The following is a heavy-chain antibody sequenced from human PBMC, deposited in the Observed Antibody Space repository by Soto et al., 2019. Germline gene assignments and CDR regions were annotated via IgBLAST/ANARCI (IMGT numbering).Heavy chain of an antibody. Sequence: PGGSLRLSCAASGFTFSDYYMSWIRQAPGKGLEWVSYISSSSSYTNYADSVKGRFTISRDNSKNTLYLQMNSLRAEDTAVYYCAKDRGSYYYYYGMDVWGQGTTVTVSS. CDR2: ISSSSSYT. CDR1: GFTFSDYY. CDR3: AKDRGSYYYYYGMDV. V-gene: IGHV3-11*05. J-gene: IGHJ6*02. D-gene: IGHD5-12*01.